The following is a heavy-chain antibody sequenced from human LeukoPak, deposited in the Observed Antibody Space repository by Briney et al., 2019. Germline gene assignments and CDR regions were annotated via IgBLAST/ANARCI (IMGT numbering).Heavy chain of an antibody. D-gene: IGHD2-8*02. V-gene: IGHV3-7*01. CDR1: GFTFTTYW. CDR3: ARESTGSYFDY. CDR2: IKQDGSDK. Sequence: GGSLRLSCAASGFTFTTYWMTWVRQAPGKGLEWVANIKQDGSDKYYVDSVKGRFTTSRDNAKNSLYLQMNSLRAEDTAVYYCARESTGSYFDYWGQGTLVTVSS. J-gene: IGHJ4*02.